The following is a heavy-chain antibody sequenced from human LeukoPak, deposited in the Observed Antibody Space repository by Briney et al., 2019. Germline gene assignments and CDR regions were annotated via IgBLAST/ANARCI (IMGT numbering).Heavy chain of an antibody. J-gene: IGHJ4*02. D-gene: IGHD3-10*01. V-gene: IGHV1-3*01. CDR2: INAGNGNT. CDR3: ARERVVRGVPYQFDY. CDR1: GYTFTSYG. Sequence: ASVKVSCKASGYTFTSYGISWVRQAPGQGLEWMGWINAGNGNTKYSQKFQGRVTGTRDTSASTVYMELSSLRSEDTAVYYCARERVVRGVPYQFDYWGQGTLVTVSS.